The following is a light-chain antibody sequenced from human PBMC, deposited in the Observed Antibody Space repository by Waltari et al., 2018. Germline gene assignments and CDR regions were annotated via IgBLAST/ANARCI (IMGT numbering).Light chain of an antibody. V-gene: IGLV3-21*02. J-gene: IGLJ2*01. Sequence: SYVLTQPPSVAVAPGQTARITGGGNNMCSSMVHWYQQNPGQAPVLVVYDDSDRPPGIPERFSGSNSGNTATLTISRVEAGDEADYYCQVWNSSSDHPVFGGGTKLTVL. CDR2: DDS. CDR1: NMCSSM. CDR3: QVWNSSSDHPV.